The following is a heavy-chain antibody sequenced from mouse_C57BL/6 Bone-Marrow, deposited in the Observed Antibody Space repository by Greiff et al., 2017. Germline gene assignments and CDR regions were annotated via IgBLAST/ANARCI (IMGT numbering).Heavy chain of an antibody. D-gene: IGHD5-1*01. V-gene: IGHV1-7*01. Sequence: QVQLQQPGAELVKPGASVKLSCKASGYTFTSYWMHWVKQRPGQGLEWIGDITPSSGYTKYNQKFKDKATLTADTSSSTAYMQLSSLTYEDSAVYYYASHGVPFAYWGQGTLVTVSA. CDR2: ITPSSGYT. J-gene: IGHJ3*01. CDR3: ASHGVPFAY. CDR1: GYTFTSYW.